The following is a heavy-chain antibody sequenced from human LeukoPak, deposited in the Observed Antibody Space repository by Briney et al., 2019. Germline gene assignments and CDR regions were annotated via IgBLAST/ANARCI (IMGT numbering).Heavy chain of an antibody. V-gene: IGHV4-39*01. J-gene: IGHJ5*02. Sequence: SETLSLTCTVSGGSISSSSYYWGWIRQPPGKGLEWIGNIYYRGSTYYSPSLKSRVTISVDTSKNQFSLKLSSVTAADTAVYYCARPVPSRLGWFDPWAREPWSPSPQ. CDR3: ARPVPSRLGWFDP. CDR1: GGSISSSSYY. CDR2: IYYRGST. D-gene: IGHD1-1*01.